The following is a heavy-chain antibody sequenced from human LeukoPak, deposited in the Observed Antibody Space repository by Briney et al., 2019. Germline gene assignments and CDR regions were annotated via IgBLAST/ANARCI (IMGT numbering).Heavy chain of an antibody. CDR1: GYSISSGYY. CDR3: AGAYCGGDCYSGRTFDI. J-gene: IGHJ3*02. D-gene: IGHD2-21*02. Sequence: PSETLSLTCTVSGYSISSGYYWGWIRQPPGKGLEWIGEVYHSGSTNYSPSLKSRVTLSVDKSKNQFSLRLSSVTAADTAVYYCAGAYCGGDCYSGRTFDIWGQGTMVTVSS. CDR2: VYHSGST. V-gene: IGHV4-38-2*02.